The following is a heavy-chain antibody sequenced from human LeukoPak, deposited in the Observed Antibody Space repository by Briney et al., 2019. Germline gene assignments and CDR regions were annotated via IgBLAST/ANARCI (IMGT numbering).Heavy chain of an antibody. V-gene: IGHV4-59*08. CDR3: ARTYCSGGSCHFDY. Sequence: SETLSLTCTVSGGSISSYYWSWIRQPPGKGLEWVGYIFYSGPTDSNPSLKSRVTISVDTSKNQFSLKLSSVTAADTAVYYCARTYCSGGSCHFDYWGQGTLVTVSS. CDR1: GGSISSYY. CDR2: IFYSGPT. D-gene: IGHD2-15*01. J-gene: IGHJ4*02.